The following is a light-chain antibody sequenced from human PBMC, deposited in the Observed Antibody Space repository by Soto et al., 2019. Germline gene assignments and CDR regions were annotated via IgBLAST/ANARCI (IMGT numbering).Light chain of an antibody. CDR3: CSYAGSTTFGV. CDR2: EVS. Sequence: QSVLTQPASVSGSPGQSITISCTGTSSDVGGYNLVSWYQQHPGKAPKLMIYEVSKRPSGVSNRFSGSKSGNTASLTIYGLQAEDEADYYSCSYAGSTTFGVFGGGTKLTVL. CDR1: SSDVGGYNL. V-gene: IGLV2-23*02. J-gene: IGLJ3*02.